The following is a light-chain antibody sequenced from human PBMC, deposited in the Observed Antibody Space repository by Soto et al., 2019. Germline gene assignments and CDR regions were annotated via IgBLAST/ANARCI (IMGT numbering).Light chain of an antibody. V-gene: IGLV1-40*01. Sequence: QSVLTQPPSVSGAPGQRVTIPCTGSSSNIGAGYDVHWYQQLPGTAPKLLIFRNTNRPSGVPDRFSGSRSGTSASLAITGLQAEDEADYYCQSYDSSLSDSRVFGGGTKVTVL. CDR1: SSNIGAGYD. CDR3: QSYDSSLSDSRV. CDR2: RNT. J-gene: IGLJ2*01.